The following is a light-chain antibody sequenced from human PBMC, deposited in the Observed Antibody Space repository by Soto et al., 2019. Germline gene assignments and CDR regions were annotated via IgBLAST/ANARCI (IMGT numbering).Light chain of an antibody. Sequence: QSALTQPPSASGSPRQSVTISCTGTSSDVGGYNYVSWYQQHPGKAPKLMIYEVSKRPSGVPDRFSGSKSGNTASLTVSGLQAEDEADYYCSSYAGSNVVFGGGTQLTVL. CDR2: EVS. V-gene: IGLV2-8*01. J-gene: IGLJ2*01. CDR1: SSDVGGYNY. CDR3: SSYAGSNVV.